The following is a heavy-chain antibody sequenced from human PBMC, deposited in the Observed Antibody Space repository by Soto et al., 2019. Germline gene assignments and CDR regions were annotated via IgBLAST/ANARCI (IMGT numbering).Heavy chain of an antibody. D-gene: IGHD3-10*01. V-gene: IGHV1-18*04. CDR3: ARDFVTGRMARGVSAFDI. J-gene: IGHJ3*02. Sequence: QVQLVQSGAEVKKPGASVKVSCKASGYTFISYGISWVRQAPGQGLEWMGWISAYNGNTNYAQKVQGRVTMTTDTSTSTAYMELKSLRSDDTAVYYCARDFVTGRMARGVSAFDIWGQWTMVTVSS. CDR1: GYTFISYG. CDR2: ISAYNGNT.